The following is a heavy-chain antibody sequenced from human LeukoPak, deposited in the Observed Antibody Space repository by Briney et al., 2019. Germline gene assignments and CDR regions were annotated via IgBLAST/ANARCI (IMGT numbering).Heavy chain of an antibody. V-gene: IGHV3-23*01. Sequence: GGSLRLSCAASGFSFSRNAMRWVRQAPGKGLEWVSAISGSGVSTYYADSVKGRFTISRDNSKNTVYLQMNSLRDEDTAVYYCAKAPSGSYYPGYFDYWGQGTLVTVSS. CDR2: ISGSGVST. J-gene: IGHJ4*02. D-gene: IGHD1-26*01. CDR3: AKAPSGSYYPGYFDY. CDR1: GFSFSRNA.